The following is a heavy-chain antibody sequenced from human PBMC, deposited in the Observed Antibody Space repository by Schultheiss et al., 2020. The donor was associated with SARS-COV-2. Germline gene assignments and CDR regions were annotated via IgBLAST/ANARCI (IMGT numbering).Heavy chain of an antibody. CDR2: ISSISSTI. D-gene: IGHD6-13*01. J-gene: IGHJ6*03. CDR3: ARGGDSSSWPRYYYYYYMDV. Sequence: GGSLRLSCTASGFSFSSYGMNWVRQAPGRGLEWVSYISSISSTIYYADSVKGRFTISRDNAKNSLYLQMNSLRAEDTAVYYCARGGDSSSWPRYYYYYYMDVWGKGTTVTVSS. V-gene: IGHV3-48*04. CDR1: GFSFSSYG.